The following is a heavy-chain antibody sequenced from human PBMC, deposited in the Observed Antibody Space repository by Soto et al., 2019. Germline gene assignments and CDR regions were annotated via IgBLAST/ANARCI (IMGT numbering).Heavy chain of an antibody. Sequence: QVQLVESGGDVVQPGRSLRLSCAASGFTFSSYGMHWVRQAPGKGLEWVAVISYDGSNKYYADSVKGRFTISRDNSKNTLYLQMNSLRAEDTAVYYCAKDMYSGYDAKKYYYYYYGMDVWGQGTTVTVSS. CDR1: GFTFSSYG. CDR3: AKDMYSGYDAKKYYYYYYGMDV. CDR2: ISYDGSNK. D-gene: IGHD5-12*01. J-gene: IGHJ6*02. V-gene: IGHV3-30*18.